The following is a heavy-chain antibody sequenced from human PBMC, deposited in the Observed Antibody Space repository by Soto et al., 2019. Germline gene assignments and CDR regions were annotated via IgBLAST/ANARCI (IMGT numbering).Heavy chain of an antibody. J-gene: IGHJ5*02. D-gene: IGHD3-22*01. V-gene: IGHV3-23*01. CDR3: VKEGYYYDSSGYYYGWFDP. Sequence: GSLRLSCATSGFTFSNSAMSRVRQAPGKGLEWVSFISFSGGNTYYADSVKGRFTISGDNSKNTLYLQMSSLRAEDTAVYYCVKEGYYYDSSGYYYGWFDPWGQGTLVTSPQ. CDR1: GFTFSNSA. CDR2: ISFSGGNT.